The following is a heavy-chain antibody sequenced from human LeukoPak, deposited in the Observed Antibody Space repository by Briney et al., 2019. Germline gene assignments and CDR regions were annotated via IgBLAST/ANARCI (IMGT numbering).Heavy chain of an antibody. Sequence: SETLSLTCTVSGGSISSYYWSWIRQPAGKGLEWIGRIYTSGSTNYNPSLKSRVTMSVDTSKNQFSLKLSSVTAADTAVYYCARVGGYYGVDAFDVWGQGTMVTVSS. V-gene: IGHV4-4*07. J-gene: IGHJ3*01. CDR1: GGSISSYY. CDR3: ARVGGYYGVDAFDV. CDR2: IYTSGST. D-gene: IGHD3-22*01.